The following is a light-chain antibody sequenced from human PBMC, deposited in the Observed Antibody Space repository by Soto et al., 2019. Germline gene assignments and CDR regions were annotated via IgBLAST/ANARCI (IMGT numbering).Light chain of an antibody. CDR1: QSVSSSY. V-gene: IGKV3-20*01. Sequence: EIVLTQSPGTLSLSPGERATLSCRASQSVSSSYLAWYQKKPGQAPSLLIYGASSRATGIPDRFSGSGSGTDFTLTISRLEPEDFAVYYCQQYGSSPLTCGGGTKVEIK. CDR2: GAS. J-gene: IGKJ4*01. CDR3: QQYGSSPLT.